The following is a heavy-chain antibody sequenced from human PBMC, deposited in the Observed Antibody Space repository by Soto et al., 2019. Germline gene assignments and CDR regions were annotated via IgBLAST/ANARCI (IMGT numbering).Heavy chain of an antibody. J-gene: IGHJ5*02. V-gene: IGHV5-51*01. Sequence: PGESLKISCKASGYTFTSYWIGWVRQMPGKGLEWTGIIYPGDSDTRYSPSFQGQVTISADKPISTAYLQWSSLKASDTAMYYCARAGSSSYYWFDPWGQGTLVTVSS. CDR3: ARAGSSSYYWFDP. CDR1: GYTFTSYW. D-gene: IGHD2-15*01. CDR2: IYPGDSDT.